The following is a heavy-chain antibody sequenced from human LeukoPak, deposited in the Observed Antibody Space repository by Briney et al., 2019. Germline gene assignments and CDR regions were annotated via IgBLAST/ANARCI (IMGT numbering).Heavy chain of an antibody. J-gene: IGHJ6*03. V-gene: IGHV1-8*01. D-gene: IGHD4-23*01. CDR1: GYTFTSYD. CDR2: MNPNSGNT. CDR3: ARAIRSYGGLEGYYYYYMDV. Sequence: GASVKVSCKASGYTFTSYDINWVRQATGQGLEWMGWMNPNSGNTGYAQKFQGRVTMTRNTSISTAYMELSSLRSEDTAVYYCARAIRSYGGLEGYYYYYMDVRGKGTTVTVSS.